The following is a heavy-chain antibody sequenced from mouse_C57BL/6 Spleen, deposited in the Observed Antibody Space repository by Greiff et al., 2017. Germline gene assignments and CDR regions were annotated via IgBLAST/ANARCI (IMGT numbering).Heavy chain of an antibody. D-gene: IGHD2-3*01. V-gene: IGHV2-2*01. CDR3: ARDDGNYPWFAY. CDR1: GFSLTSYG. J-gene: IGHJ3*01. Sequence: VMLVESGPGLVQPSHSLSITCTVSGFSLTSYGVHWVRQSPGKGLEWLGVIWSGGSTDYNAAFISRLSISKDNSKSQVFFKMNSLQADDTAIYYCARDDGNYPWFAYWGQGTLVTVSA. CDR2: IWSGGST.